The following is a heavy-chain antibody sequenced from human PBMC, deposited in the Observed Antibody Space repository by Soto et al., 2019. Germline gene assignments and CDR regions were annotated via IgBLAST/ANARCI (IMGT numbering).Heavy chain of an antibody. V-gene: IGHV3-53*05. D-gene: IGHD6-19*01. CDR1: GFTVSSSY. Sequence: GGSLSLSCAASGFTVSSSYMHWVRQAPGQGLERVSITYSGGGTYYADSVKGRFTISRDNSKNTLFLQMDSLRVEDTAVYYCALTRRSSLLEVAGPGFEYWGQGTLVTVSS. CDR2: TYSGGGT. CDR3: ALTRRSSLLEVAGPGFEY. J-gene: IGHJ4*02.